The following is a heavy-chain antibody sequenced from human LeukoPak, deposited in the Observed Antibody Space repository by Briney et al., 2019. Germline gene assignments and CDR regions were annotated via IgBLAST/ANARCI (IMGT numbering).Heavy chain of an antibody. D-gene: IGHD4-17*01. CDR2: IKSKTDGGTT. J-gene: IGHJ4*02. CDR3: TTSTTVTTGDY. CDR1: GFTFSNAW. Sequence: GGSLRLSCAASGFTFSNAWMSWVRQAPGKGLEWVGRIKSKTDGGTTDYAAPVKGRFTISRDDSKNTLYLQMNSLKIEDTAVYYCTTSTTVTTGDYWGQGTLVTVSS. V-gene: IGHV3-15*01.